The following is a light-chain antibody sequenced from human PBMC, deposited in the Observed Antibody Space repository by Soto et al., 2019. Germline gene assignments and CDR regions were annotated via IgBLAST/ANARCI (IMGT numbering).Light chain of an antibody. V-gene: IGLV7-46*01. CDR3: LLVYSGTVV. CDR1: TGAVTSGHY. Sequence: QSVVTQEPSLTVSPGGTVTLTCGSSTGAVTSGHYPYWFQQKPGQAPKTLIYDTTNKQSWSPARFSGSLLGGKAALTLSGAQPEDEADYYCLLVYSGTVVFDGGTKVTVL. CDR2: DTT. J-gene: IGLJ2*01.